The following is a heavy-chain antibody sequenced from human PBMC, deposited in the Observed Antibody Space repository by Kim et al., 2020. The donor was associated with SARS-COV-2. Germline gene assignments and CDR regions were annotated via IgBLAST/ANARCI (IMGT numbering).Heavy chain of an antibody. Sequence: SETLSLTCTVSGGSISSHYWSWIRQPPGKGLEWIGYIYYSGSTNYNPSLKSRVTISVDTSKNQFSLKLSSVTAADTAIYYCAREKGLAVGIDYWGHGTLVTVSS. CDR3: AREKGLAVGIDY. J-gene: IGHJ4*01. CDR2: IYYSGST. V-gene: IGHV4-59*11. D-gene: IGHD6-19*01. CDR1: GGSISSHY.